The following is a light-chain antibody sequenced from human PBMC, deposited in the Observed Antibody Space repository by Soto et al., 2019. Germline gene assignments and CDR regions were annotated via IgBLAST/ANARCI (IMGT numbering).Light chain of an antibody. J-gene: IGLJ1*01. CDR1: SSAVGGYNY. Sequence: QSALTQPASVSGSPGQSITISCTATSSAVGGYNYVSWFQQHPGKAPKLMVYGVTNRPSGVSNRFSGSRSGNTASLTISGLQSEDEAEYYCNSYTSSSTFVFGTGTKVTVL. V-gene: IGLV2-14*01. CDR2: GVT. CDR3: NSYTSSSTFV.